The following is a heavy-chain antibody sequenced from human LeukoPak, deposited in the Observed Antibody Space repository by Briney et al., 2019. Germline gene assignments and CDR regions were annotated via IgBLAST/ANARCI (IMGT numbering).Heavy chain of an antibody. CDR1: GYTFTSYG. D-gene: IGHD3-16*02. V-gene: IGHV1-18*01. CDR3: ARNENYDYVWGSYRFVYFDY. J-gene: IGHJ4*02. Sequence: ASVKVSCKASGYTFTSYGISWVRQAPGQGLEWMGWISAYNGNTNYAQKLQGRVTMTTDTSTSTAYMELRCLRSDDTAVYYCARNENYDYVWGSYRFVYFDYWGQGTLVTVSS. CDR2: ISAYNGNT.